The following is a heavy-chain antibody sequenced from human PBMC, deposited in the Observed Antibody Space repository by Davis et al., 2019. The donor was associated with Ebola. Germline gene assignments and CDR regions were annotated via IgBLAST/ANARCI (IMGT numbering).Heavy chain of an antibody. CDR3: ARVGCSGGSCYSRAYYYYYYGMDV. J-gene: IGHJ6*02. D-gene: IGHD2-15*01. Sequence: SETLSLTCAVYGGSFSGYYWSWIRQPPGKGLEWIGEINHSGSTNYHPSLKSRVTISVDTSKNQFSLKLSSVTAADTAVYYCARVGCSGGSCYSRAYYYYYYGMDVWGQGTTVTVSS. CDR2: INHSGST. V-gene: IGHV4-34*01. CDR1: GGSFSGYY.